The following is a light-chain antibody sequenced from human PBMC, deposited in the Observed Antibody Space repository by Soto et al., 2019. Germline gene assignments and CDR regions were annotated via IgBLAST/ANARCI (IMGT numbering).Light chain of an antibody. CDR1: QSVNSN. CDR3: QQYNNWPPLT. Sequence: EIVMTQSPATLSVSPGERATLSCRASQSVNSNLAWYQQKPGQAPRLLIYGASTRATGIPARFSGSGSGTEFTLTISSLQSEDSAVYYCQQYNNWPPLTFGGGTKAEIK. V-gene: IGKV3-15*01. J-gene: IGKJ4*01. CDR2: GAS.